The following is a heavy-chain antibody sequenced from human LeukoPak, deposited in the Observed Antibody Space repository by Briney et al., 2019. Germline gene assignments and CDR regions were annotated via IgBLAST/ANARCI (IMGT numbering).Heavy chain of an antibody. V-gene: IGHV4-39*07. J-gene: IGHJ4*02. CDR1: GGSISSSSYY. CDR3: ARVGTRYYDSSGYYSHTFDY. CDR2: IYYSGST. Sequence: SETLSLTCTVSGGSISSSSYYWGWIRQPPGKGLEWIGSIYYSGSTYYNPSLKSRVTISVDTSKNQFSLKLSSVTAADTAVYYCARVGTRYYDSSGYYSHTFDYWGQGTLVTVSS. D-gene: IGHD3-22*01.